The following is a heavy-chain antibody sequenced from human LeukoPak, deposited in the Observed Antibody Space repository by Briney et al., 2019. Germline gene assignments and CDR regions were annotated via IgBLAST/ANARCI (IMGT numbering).Heavy chain of an antibody. D-gene: IGHD2-2*01. Sequence: SETLSLTCTVSGDSISTYYWSWIRQPPGKGLEWIGYIYYRVTSDYNPSLKSRVTISVDTSKNQFSLKVNSVTAADTALYYCARGDCSSTICYSPMDVWGKGTTVTVSS. CDR1: GDSISTYY. CDR3: ARGDCSSTICYSPMDV. V-gene: IGHV4-59*08. CDR2: IYYRVTS. J-gene: IGHJ6*03.